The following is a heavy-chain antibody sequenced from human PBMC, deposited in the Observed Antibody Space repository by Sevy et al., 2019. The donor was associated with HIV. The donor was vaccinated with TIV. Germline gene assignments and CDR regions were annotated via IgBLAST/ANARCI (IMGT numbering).Heavy chain of an antibody. CDR1: GFTFSDYS. CDR2: ISSSSYYI. V-gene: IGHV3-21*01. CDR3: ARATGTGALDAFDI. D-gene: IGHD1-1*01. Sequence: GGSLRLSCAASGFTFSDYSMNWVRQAPGKGLEWVSSISSSSYYIYYADSVKGRFTISRDNAKNSLYLQMNSLRAEDTAVYYCARATGTGALDAFDIWGQGTMVTVSS. J-gene: IGHJ3*02.